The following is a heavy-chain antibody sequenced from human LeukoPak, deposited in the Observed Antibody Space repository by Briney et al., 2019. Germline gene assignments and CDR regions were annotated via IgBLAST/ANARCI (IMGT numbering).Heavy chain of an antibody. CDR1: GFTFSTYN. V-gene: IGHV3-48*01. CDR3: AKEGRSGSYDDY. CDR2: ISSVTTI. Sequence: GGSLRLSCAASGFTFSTYNMNWVRQAPGKGLEWVSYISSVTTIYYADSVKGRFTISRDNAKNSVCLQMNSLRAEDTAVYYCAKEGRSGSYDDYWGQGTLVTVSS. D-gene: IGHD1-26*01. J-gene: IGHJ4*02.